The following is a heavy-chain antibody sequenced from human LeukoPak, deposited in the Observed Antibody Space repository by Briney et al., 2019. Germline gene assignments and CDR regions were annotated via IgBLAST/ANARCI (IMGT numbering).Heavy chain of an antibody. Sequence: ASVKVSCKASGYTFTGYYMHWVRQAPGQGLEWMGWINPNHGDTNYAQKFQGRVTMTRDTSISTAYMELSRLRSDDTAVYYCAREAYDSGSFRTDYYYMDVWVKGTTVTISS. CDR2: INPNHGDT. V-gene: IGHV1-2*02. CDR1: GYTFTGYY. CDR3: AREAYDSGSFRTDYYYMDV. D-gene: IGHD3-10*01. J-gene: IGHJ6*03.